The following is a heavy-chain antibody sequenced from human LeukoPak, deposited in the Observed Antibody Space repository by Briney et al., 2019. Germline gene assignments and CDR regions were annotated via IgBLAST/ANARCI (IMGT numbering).Heavy chain of an antibody. Sequence: SETLSLTCTVSGGSISSYYWSWIRQPPRKGLEWIGHIYYSGTTNYNPSLKSRVTISVDTSKNQFSLKLSSVTAADTAVYYCARLGRGDTAMVANFDYWGQGTLVTVSS. V-gene: IGHV4-59*08. CDR1: GGSISSYY. D-gene: IGHD5-18*01. CDR2: IYYSGTT. J-gene: IGHJ4*02. CDR3: ARLGRGDTAMVANFDY.